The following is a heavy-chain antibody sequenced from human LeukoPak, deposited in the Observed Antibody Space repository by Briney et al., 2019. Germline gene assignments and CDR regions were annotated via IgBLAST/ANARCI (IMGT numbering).Heavy chain of an antibody. D-gene: IGHD2-2*01. V-gene: IGHV3-33*01. CDR2: IWYDESNK. J-gene: IGHJ6*02. Sequence: GRSLRLSCAASGFTFSSYGMHWVRQAPGKGLEWVAVIWYDESNKYYADSVKGRFTISRDNSKNTLYLQMNSLRAEDTAVYYCARDQLNRSVGGYYYYYYGMDVWGQGTTVTVSS. CDR3: ARDQLNRSVGGYYYYYYGMDV. CDR1: GFTFSSYG.